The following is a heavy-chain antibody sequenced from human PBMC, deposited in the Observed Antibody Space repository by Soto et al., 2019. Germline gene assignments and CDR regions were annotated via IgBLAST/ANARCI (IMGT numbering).Heavy chain of an antibody. D-gene: IGHD6-19*01. V-gene: IGHV3-74*01. CDR1: GFTFSSYW. CDR2: INSDGSSI. J-gene: IGHJ4*02. CDR3: ARETGYSSGWRQDX. Sequence: GGSLRLSCAASGFTFSSYWMHWVRQAPGKGLVWVSRINSDGSSISYADSVKGRFTISRDNAKNTLYLQMNSLRVEDTAVYYSARETGYSSGWRQDXWGQGTLVTVSS.